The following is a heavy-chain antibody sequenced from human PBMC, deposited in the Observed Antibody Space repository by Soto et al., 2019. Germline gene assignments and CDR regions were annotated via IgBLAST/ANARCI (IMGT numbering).Heavy chain of an antibody. CDR1: GCSISSYY. Sequence: QVQLQESGPGLVKPSETLSLTCTVSGCSISSYYWSWIRQPPGKGLEWIGYIYYSGSTNYNPSLKSRVTISVDTSKNQFSLKLSSVTAADTAVYYCARAQPQSSSYYMDVWGKGTKVTVSS. CDR3: ARAQPQSSSYYMDV. CDR2: IYYSGST. V-gene: IGHV4-59*01. J-gene: IGHJ6*03.